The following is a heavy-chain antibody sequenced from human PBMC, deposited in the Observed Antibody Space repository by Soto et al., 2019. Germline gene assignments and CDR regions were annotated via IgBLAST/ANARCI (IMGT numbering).Heavy chain of an antibody. V-gene: IGHV4-59*12. CDR2: TYHIGST. J-gene: IGHJ4*02. CDR1: GGSISNYH. D-gene: IGHD2-21*02. CDR3: ALAGVTAIHFDD. Sequence: SETLSLTCTVSGGSISNYHWNWIRQPPGKGLEWIAYTYHIGSTNYNPSLKSRVTMSLDTSKSQFSLKLSSVTAADTAVYYCALAGVTAIHFDDWGQGTLVTVSS.